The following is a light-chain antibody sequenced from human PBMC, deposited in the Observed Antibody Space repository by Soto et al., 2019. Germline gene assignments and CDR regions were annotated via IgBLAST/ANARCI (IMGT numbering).Light chain of an antibody. Sequence: QSALTQPASVSGSPGQSITISCTGTSSDVGAYNYVSWYQQHPGKAPKLMIYEVSNRPSGVSNRFSGSKSGNTAPLTISGLQAEDEADYYCSSYTSTSTLVFGTGTKVTVL. CDR1: SSDVGAYNY. CDR2: EVS. CDR3: SSYTSTSTLV. V-gene: IGLV2-14*01. J-gene: IGLJ1*01.